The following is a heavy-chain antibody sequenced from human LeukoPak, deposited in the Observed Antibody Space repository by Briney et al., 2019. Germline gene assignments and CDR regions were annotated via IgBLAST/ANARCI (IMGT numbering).Heavy chain of an antibody. D-gene: IGHD3-10*01. CDR2: IYYSGST. CDR3: AREDGSGSYYSFPY. J-gene: IGHJ4*02. V-gene: IGHV4-59*12. Sequence: PSETLSLTCTVSGGSISSYYWSWIRQPPGKGLEWLGYIYYSGSTNYNPSLKSRVTISVDKSKNQFSLKLSSVTAADTAVYYCAREDGSGSYYSFPYWGQGTLVTVSS. CDR1: GGSISSYY.